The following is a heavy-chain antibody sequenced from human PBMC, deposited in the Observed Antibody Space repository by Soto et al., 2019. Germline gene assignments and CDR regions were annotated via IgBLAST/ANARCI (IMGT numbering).Heavy chain of an antibody. D-gene: IGHD6-19*01. CDR1: GFTFSSYA. Sequence: GESLKISCAASGFTFSSYAMSWVRQAPGKGLEWVSAISGSGGSTYYADSVKGRFTISRDNSKNTLYLQMNSLRAEDTAVYYCAKDPLKGSGWTTDYWGQGTLVTVSS. V-gene: IGHV3-23*01. CDR2: ISGSGGST. J-gene: IGHJ4*02. CDR3: AKDPLKGSGWTTDY.